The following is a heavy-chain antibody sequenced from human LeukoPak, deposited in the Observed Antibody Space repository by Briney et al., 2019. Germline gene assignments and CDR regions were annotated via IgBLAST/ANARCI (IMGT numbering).Heavy chain of an antibody. J-gene: IGHJ4*02. V-gene: IGHV1-18*01. D-gene: IGHD6-19*01. CDR2: ISTYNGNT. CDR3: ARVTVYSNGWYNFDY. CDR1: GYTFTSYG. Sequence: ASVGVSCKASGYTFTSYGISWVRQAPGQGLEWMGWISTYNGNTNYAQKLQGRVTMTTDTSTSTAYMELRSLRSDDTAVYYCARVTVYSNGWYNFDYWGQGTLVTVSS.